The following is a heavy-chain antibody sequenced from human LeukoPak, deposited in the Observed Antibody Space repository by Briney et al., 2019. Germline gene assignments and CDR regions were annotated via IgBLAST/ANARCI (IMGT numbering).Heavy chain of an antibody. J-gene: IGHJ4*02. CDR2: ISSSSSYI. CDR3: ARDHYDYVWGSYRTFDY. Sequence: GGSLRLSCAASGFTFSSYAMSWVRQAPGKGLEWVSSISSSSSYIYYADSVKGRFTISRDNAKNSLYLQMNSLRAEDTAVYYCARDHYDYVWGSYRTFDYWGQGTLVTVSS. CDR1: GFTFSSYA. V-gene: IGHV3-21*01. D-gene: IGHD3-16*02.